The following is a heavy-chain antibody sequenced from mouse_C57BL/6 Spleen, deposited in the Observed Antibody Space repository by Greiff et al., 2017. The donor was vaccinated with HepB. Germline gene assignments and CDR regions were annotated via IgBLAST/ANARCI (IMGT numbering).Heavy chain of an antibody. J-gene: IGHJ4*01. CDR3: ARSRGLRRGYYYAMDY. Sequence: QVQLQQSGAELVKPGASVKISCKASGYTFTDYYINWVKQRPGQGLEWIGKIGPGSGSTYYNEKFKGKATLTADKSSSTAYMQLSSLTSEDSAVYFCARSRGLRRGYYYAMDYWGQGTSVTVSS. V-gene: IGHV1-77*01. CDR1: GYTFTDYY. D-gene: IGHD2-4*01. CDR2: IGPGSGST.